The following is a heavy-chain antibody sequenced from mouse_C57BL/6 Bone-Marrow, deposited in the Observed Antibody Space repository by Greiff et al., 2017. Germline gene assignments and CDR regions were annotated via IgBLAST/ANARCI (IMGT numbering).Heavy chain of an antibody. CDR1: GYTFTSYG. J-gene: IGHJ2*01. Sequence: QVQLQQPGAELARPGASVKLSCKASGYTFTSYGISWVKQRTGQGLEWIGEIYPRSGNTYYNEKFKGKATLTADKSSSTAYMELRSLTSEDSAVYFCARLEFDYDDFDYWGQGTTLTVSS. V-gene: IGHV1-81*01. CDR2: IYPRSGNT. CDR3: ARLEFDYDDFDY. D-gene: IGHD2-4*01.